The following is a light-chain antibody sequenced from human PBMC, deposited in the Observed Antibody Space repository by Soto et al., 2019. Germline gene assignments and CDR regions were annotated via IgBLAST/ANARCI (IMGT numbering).Light chain of an antibody. Sequence: QAVVNQSPSASASLGASVKLTCTLSSGHSSYAIAWHQKQPGKGPRYLMDLNNDGSHTKGDGIPDRFSGSSSGADRYLIISSLQSEDEADYYCQTWGTGFQFFGGGTKLTVL. CDR2: LNNDGSH. J-gene: IGLJ2*01. CDR3: QTWGTGFQF. CDR1: SGHSSYA. V-gene: IGLV4-69*01.